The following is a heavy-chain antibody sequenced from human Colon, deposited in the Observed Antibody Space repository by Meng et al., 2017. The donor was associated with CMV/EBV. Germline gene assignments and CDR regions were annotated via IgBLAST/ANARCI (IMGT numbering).Heavy chain of an antibody. V-gene: IGHV3-23*01. CDR1: GFTFSDYG. J-gene: IGHJ3*01. CDR2: TIGSGRTT. CDR3: AKEYASSYYWGGAFHV. D-gene: IGHD3-22*01. Sequence: GESLKISCAASGFTFSDYGMSWVRQAPGKGLEWVSATIGSGRTTYYAASVKGRFTISRDNPNNMLYLHLSGLRADDTAVYFCAKEYASSYYWGGAFHVWGQGALVTVSS.